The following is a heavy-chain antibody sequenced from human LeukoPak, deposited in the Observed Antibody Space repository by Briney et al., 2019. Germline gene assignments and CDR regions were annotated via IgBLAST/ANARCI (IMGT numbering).Heavy chain of an antibody. V-gene: IGHV3-64*01. CDR3: ARAGYSSGWPSYYYYYMDV. CDR2: ISSNGGST. J-gene: IGHJ6*03. D-gene: IGHD6-19*01. CDR1: GFTFSSYA. Sequence: GGSLRLSCAASGFTFSSYAMHWVRQAPGKGLEYVSAISSNGGSTYYANSVKGRFTISRDNSKNTLYLQMGSLRAEDMAVYYCARAGYSSGWPSYYYYYMDVWGKGTTVTISS.